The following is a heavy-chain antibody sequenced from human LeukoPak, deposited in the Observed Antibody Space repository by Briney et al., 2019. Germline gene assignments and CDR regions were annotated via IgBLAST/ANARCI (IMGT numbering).Heavy chain of an antibody. D-gene: IGHD3-10*01. CDR1: GGSFSGYY. Sequence: SETLSLTCAVYGGSFSGYYWSWIRQPPGKGLEWIGYIYYSGSTNYNPSLKSRVTISVDTSKNQFSLKLSSVTAADTAVYYCARDPGGYYGSGVWWYFDLWGRGTLVTVSS. J-gene: IGHJ2*01. CDR3: ARDPGGYYGSGVWWYFDL. V-gene: IGHV4-59*01. CDR2: IYYSGST.